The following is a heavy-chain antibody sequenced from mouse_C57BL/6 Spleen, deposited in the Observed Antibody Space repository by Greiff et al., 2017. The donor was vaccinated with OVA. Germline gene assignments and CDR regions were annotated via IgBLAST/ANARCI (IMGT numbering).Heavy chain of an antibody. J-gene: IGHJ4*01. CDR3: ARPLLSSMDY. CDR1: GFTFSSYT. V-gene: IGHV5-9*04. CDR2: ISGGGGHT. D-gene: IGHD2-1*01. Sequence: EVQLVESGGGLVKPGGSLKLSCAASGFTFSSYTMSWVRQTPVKRLEWVATISGGGGHTYYPDSVKGRFTISRDNAKNSLYLQMSDLVSEDTAMYDCARPLLSSMDYWGQGTSVTVSS.